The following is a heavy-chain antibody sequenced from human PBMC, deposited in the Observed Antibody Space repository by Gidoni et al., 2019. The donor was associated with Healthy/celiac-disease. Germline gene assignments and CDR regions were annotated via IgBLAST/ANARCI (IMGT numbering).Heavy chain of an antibody. Sequence: QVQLVQSGAEVKKPGASVKVSCKASGYTFTSYYMHWVRQAPGQGLEWMGIINPSGGSTSYAQKFQGRVTMTRDTSTSTVYMELSSLRSEDTAVYYCARGSLAYSSGWSGGEDYWGQGTLVTVSS. J-gene: IGHJ4*02. V-gene: IGHV1-46*03. CDR3: ARGSLAYSSGWSGGEDY. CDR1: GYTFTSYY. D-gene: IGHD6-19*01. CDR2: INPSGGST.